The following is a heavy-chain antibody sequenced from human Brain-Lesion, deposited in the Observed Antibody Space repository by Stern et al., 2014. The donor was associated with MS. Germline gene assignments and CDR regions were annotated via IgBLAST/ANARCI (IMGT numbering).Heavy chain of an antibody. J-gene: IGHJ6*02. Sequence: QVQLGQSGPGLVKPSETLSLTCTVSGGSFNHYYWSWVRQPPGKGLEWIGYIHYSGSTNYNPSLQSRVTISLDTSKNQFSPELSTVTTADTAVYFCARVGGYRGYERYSLVDYYYGMDVWGQGTTVAVSS. CDR1: GGSFNHYY. CDR3: ARVGGYRGYERYSLVDYYYGMDV. CDR2: IHYSGST. D-gene: IGHD5-12*01. V-gene: IGHV4-59*01.